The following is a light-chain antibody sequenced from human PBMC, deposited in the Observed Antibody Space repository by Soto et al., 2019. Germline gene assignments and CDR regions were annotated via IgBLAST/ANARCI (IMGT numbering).Light chain of an antibody. CDR2: DAS. J-gene: IGKJ1*01. CDR1: QSVSSY. Sequence: EIVLTQSPATLSLSPGERSTLSCRASQSVSSYLAWYQQKPGQAPRLLIYDASNRATGIPARFSGSGSGTDFTLTISSLEPEDFAVYHCQQRSNWPTFGQGTKVDI. CDR3: QQRSNWPT. V-gene: IGKV3-11*01.